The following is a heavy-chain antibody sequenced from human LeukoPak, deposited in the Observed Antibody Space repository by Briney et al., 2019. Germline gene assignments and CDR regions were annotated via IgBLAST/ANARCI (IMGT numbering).Heavy chain of an antibody. V-gene: IGHV3-7*01. J-gene: IGHJ3*02. CDR2: IKQDGSEK. Sequence: GGSLRLSCAASGFTFSSYWMSWVRQAPGKGLEWVANIKQDGSEKYYVDSLKGRFTISRDNAKNSLYLQMNSLRAEDTAVYYCARDGGRDAFDIWGQGTMVTVSS. CDR3: ARDGGRDAFDI. D-gene: IGHD2-15*01. CDR1: GFTFSSYW.